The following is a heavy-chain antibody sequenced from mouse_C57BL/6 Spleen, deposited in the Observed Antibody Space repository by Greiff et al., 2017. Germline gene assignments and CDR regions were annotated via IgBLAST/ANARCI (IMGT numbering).Heavy chain of an antibody. D-gene: IGHD2-1*01. CDR2: IHPNSGST. V-gene: IGHV1-64*01. J-gene: IGHJ3*01. CDR3: ASSGNYGNYEAY. Sequence: QVQLQQPGAELVKPGASVKLSCKASGYTFTSYWMHWVKQRPGQGLEWIGMIHPNSGSTNYNEKFKSKATLTVDKSSSTAYMQLSSLTSEDSAVXYCASSGNYGNYEAYWGQGTLVTVSA. CDR1: GYTFTSYW.